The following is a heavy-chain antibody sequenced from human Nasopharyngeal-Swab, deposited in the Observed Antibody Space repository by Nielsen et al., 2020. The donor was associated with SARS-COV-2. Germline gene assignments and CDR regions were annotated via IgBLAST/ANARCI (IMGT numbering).Heavy chain of an antibody. CDR1: VFTFSSYG. D-gene: IGHD1-26*01. V-gene: IGHV3-30*18. J-gene: IGHJ6*02. CDR3: AKDQWGGAKDYYYYGMDV. CDR2: ISYDGSNK. Sequence: GESLKISCAASVFTFSSYGMHWVRQAPGQGLEWVAVISYDGSNKYYADSVKGRFTISRDNSKNTLYLQMNSLRAEDTAVYYCAKDQWGGAKDYYYYGMDVWGQGTTVTVSS.